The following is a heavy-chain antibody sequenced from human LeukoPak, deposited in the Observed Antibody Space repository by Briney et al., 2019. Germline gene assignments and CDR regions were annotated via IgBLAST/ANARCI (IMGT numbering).Heavy chain of an antibody. Sequence: SETLSLTCTVSNDAIAGYSWSWIRQPPGEGLEWIGYIYYSGDTNYNPSLQSRVTISVDTSKNQFSLKLTSVTAADTAVYYCARGESQPYNWFDPWGQGTLVTVSS. J-gene: IGHJ5*02. D-gene: IGHD3-10*01. CDR1: NDAIAGYS. V-gene: IGHV4-59*01. CDR3: ARGESQPYNWFDP. CDR2: IYYSGDT.